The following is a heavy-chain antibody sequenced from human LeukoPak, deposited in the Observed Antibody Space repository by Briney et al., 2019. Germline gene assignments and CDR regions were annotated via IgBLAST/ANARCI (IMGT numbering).Heavy chain of an antibody. Sequence: KPGGSLRLSCAASGFTFSSYSMSWVRQAPGKGLEWVSSISSSSSYIYYADSVKGRFTISRDNAKNTLYLQMNSLRAEDTAIYYCVKDRPEHDYSYHPVFDIWGQGTQVTVSS. CDR3: VKDRPEHDYSYHPVFDI. V-gene: IGHV3-21*01. CDR2: ISSSSSYI. D-gene: IGHD1-14*01. J-gene: IGHJ4*02. CDR1: GFTFSSYS.